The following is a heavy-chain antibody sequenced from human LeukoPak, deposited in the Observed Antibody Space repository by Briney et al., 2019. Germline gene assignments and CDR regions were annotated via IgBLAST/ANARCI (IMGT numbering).Heavy chain of an antibody. J-gene: IGHJ4*02. Sequence: ASVKVSCKASGYTFTGYYMHWVRQAPGQGLEWMGRINPNGGGTNYAQKFQGGVTMTRDTSISTAYMELSRLRSDDTAVYYCARRFIAAAGKYYFDYWGQGTLVTVSS. V-gene: IGHV1-2*06. CDR2: INPNGGGT. CDR1: GYTFTGYY. D-gene: IGHD6-13*01. CDR3: ARRFIAAAGKYYFDY.